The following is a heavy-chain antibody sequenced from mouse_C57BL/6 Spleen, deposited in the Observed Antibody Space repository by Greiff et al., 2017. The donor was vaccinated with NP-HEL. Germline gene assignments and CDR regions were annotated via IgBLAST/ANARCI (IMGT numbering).Heavy chain of an antibody. CDR3: ARWDYGSSYDFDY. D-gene: IGHD1-1*01. CDR2: IYPRSGNT. Sequence: VQLQQSGAELARPGASVKLSCKASGYTFTSYGISWVKQRTGQGLEWIGEIYPRSGNTYYNEKFKGKATLTADKSSSTAYMELRSLTSEDSAVYFCARWDYGSSYDFDYWGQCTTLTVSS. V-gene: IGHV1-81*01. CDR1: GYTFTSYG. J-gene: IGHJ2*01.